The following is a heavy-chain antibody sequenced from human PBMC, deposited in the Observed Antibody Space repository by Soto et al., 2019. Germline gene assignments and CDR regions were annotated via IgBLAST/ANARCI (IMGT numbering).Heavy chain of an antibody. CDR3: ASPLQPTYYDFCGGYYSPPWDYYYGMDV. CDR1: GGTFSSYA. CDR2: IIPIFGTA. Sequence: SVKVSCKASGGTFSSYAISWVRQAPGQGLEWMGGIIPIFGTANYAQKFQGRVTITADESTSTAYMELSSLRSEDTAVYYCASPLQPTYYDFCGGYYSPPWDYYYGMDVWGQGTTVTVSS. J-gene: IGHJ6*02. V-gene: IGHV1-69*13. D-gene: IGHD3-3*01.